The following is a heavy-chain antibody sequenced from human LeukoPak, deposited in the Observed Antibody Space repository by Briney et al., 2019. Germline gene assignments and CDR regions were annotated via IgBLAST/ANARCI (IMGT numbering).Heavy chain of an antibody. CDR3: ATDVGTTSDYFDY. J-gene: IGHJ4*02. D-gene: IGHD1-26*01. CDR2: MTTNTGT. Sequence: GGSLRLSCAASGFTLSNYAMSWVRQAPGKGLEWVSTMTTNTGTYYADSVKGRFSISRETSKNTLYLQMNSLRGDDTAVYYCATDVGTTSDYFDYWVQGTLVTVSS. V-gene: IGHV3-23*01. CDR1: GFTLSNYA.